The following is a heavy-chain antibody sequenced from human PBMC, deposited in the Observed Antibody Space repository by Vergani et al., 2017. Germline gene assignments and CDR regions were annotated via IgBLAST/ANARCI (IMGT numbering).Heavy chain of an antibody. CDR2: IQFDGSNQ. V-gene: IGHV3-30*02. Sequence: QVQLVESGGGVVQRGGSLRLSCATSGFTLSNYDMQWIRQGPGKGLEFVAFIQFDGSNQYYADSVKGRFTLSRDFSKNTLYLQMNSLRAEDTAVYYCAKVFSPSAGTLLIYYYYGMDVWGQGTTVTVSS. J-gene: IGHJ6*02. CDR3: AKVFSPSAGTLLIYYYYGMDV. CDR1: GFTLSNYD. D-gene: IGHD6-13*01.